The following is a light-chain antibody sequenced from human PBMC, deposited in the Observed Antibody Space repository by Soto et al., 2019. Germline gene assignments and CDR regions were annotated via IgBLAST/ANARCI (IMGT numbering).Light chain of an antibody. V-gene: IGKV3-20*01. CDR1: QSVSGSH. CDR3: QQYGGSPLVT. CDR2: GAS. Sequence: EIVLTQSPGTLSLSPGERATLSCRASQSVSGSHLAWYQQKPGQAPRLLIYGASSRATGSPDRFSGSGSGTDFTLTISRLEPEDFAVYYCQQYGGSPLVTFGGGTKVDIK. J-gene: IGKJ4*01.